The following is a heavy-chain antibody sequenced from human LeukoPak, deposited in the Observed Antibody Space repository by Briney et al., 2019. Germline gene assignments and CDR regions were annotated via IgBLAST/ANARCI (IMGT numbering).Heavy chain of an antibody. CDR2: INPNSGGT. CDR3: ARVALPESYYMDV. V-gene: IGHV1-2*02. J-gene: IGHJ6*03. CDR1: GYTFTGYY. Sequence: GASVKVSCKASGYTFTGYYMHWVRQAPGQGLEWMGWINPNSGGTNYAQKFQGRVTMTRDTSISTAYMELSRLRSDDTAVYYCARVALPESYYMDVWGKGTTVTVSS.